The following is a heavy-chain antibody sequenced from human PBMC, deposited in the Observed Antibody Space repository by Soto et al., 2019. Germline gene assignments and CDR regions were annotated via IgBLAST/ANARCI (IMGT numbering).Heavy chain of an antibody. Sequence: EVKLVESGGGLVQPGRSLRLSCVASGFTSDDHAMHWVRQAPGKGLEWVAGIYWNSNRIDYGDSVKGRFTISRDNAEKSLYLQMNSLRPEDTDMYFCLKDVMPGGADCWGPGNLVTVSS. D-gene: IGHD3-16*01. V-gene: IGHV3-9*02. CDR3: LKDVMPGGADC. J-gene: IGHJ4*02. CDR1: GFTSDDHA. CDR2: IYWNSNRI.